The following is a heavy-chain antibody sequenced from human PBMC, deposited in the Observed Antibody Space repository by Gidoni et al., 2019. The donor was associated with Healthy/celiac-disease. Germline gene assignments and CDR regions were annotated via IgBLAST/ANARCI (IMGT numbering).Heavy chain of an antibody. CDR2: INHSGST. CDR3: ARVRYRAARPLHYYYYGMDV. Sequence: QVQLQQWGAGLLKPSETLSLTCAVYGGSFSGYYLSWIRQPPGKGLEWIGEINHSGSTNYNPSLKSRVTISVDTSKNQFSLKLSSVTAADTAVYYCARVRYRAARPLHYYYYGMDVWGQGTTVTVSS. CDR1: GGSFSGYY. V-gene: IGHV4-34*01. D-gene: IGHD6-6*01. J-gene: IGHJ6*02.